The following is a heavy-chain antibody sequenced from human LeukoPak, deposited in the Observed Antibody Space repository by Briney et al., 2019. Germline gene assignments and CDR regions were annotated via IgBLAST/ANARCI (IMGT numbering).Heavy chain of an antibody. J-gene: IGHJ4*02. CDR2: ISAYNGNT. D-gene: IGHD3-3*01. V-gene: IGHV1-18*01. Sequence: VASVKVSCKASGYTFTSYGISWVRQAPGQGLEWMGWISAYNGNTNYAQKLQGRVTMTTDTSTSTAYMELRSLRSDDTAVYYCARDIPIGNDFWSGYYTTDFHYYFDYWGQGTLVTVSS. CDR1: GYTFTSYG. CDR3: ARDIPIGNDFWSGYYTTDFHYYFDY.